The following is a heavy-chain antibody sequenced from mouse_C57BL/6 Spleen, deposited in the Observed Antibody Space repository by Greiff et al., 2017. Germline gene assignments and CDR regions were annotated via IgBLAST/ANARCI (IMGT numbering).Heavy chain of an antibody. CDR1: GYTFTSYW. CDR3: ARSGYYGRDAMDY. J-gene: IGHJ4*01. V-gene: IGHV1-55*01. CDR2: IYPGSGST. Sequence: QVQLQQPGAELVKPGASVKMSCKASGYTFTSYWITWVKQRPGQGLEWIGDIYPGSGSTNYNEKFKSKATLTVDTSSSTAYMQLSSLTSEDSAVYYCARSGYYGRDAMDYWGQGTSVTVSS. D-gene: IGHD1-1*01.